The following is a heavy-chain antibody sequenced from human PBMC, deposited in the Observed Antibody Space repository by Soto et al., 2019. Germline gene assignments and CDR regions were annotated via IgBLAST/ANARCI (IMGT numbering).Heavy chain of an antibody. Sequence: ESLTMSFTGSGYNFACYWIALVRQMPGKGLELMGIIYPSDSDTRYRPSFQGQVTISADKSISSAYLQWGSLRASDTAMYYCARGGVSTRTFDYWGQGTLVTVYS. J-gene: IGHJ4*02. CDR3: ARGGVSTRTFDY. D-gene: IGHD3-3*01. CDR1: GYNFACYW. CDR2: IYPSDSDT. V-gene: IGHV5-51*01.